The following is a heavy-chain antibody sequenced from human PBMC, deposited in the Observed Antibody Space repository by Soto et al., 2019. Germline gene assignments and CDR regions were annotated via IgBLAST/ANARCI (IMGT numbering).Heavy chain of an antibody. CDR3: ARDHYDFWSGYYVPGPYYYYGMDV. CDR2: ISYDGSNK. J-gene: IGHJ6*02. V-gene: IGHV3-30-3*01. CDR1: GFTFSSYA. Sequence: GGSLRLSCAASGFTFSSYAMHWVRQAPGKGLEWVAVISYDGSNKYYADSVKGRFTISRDNSKNTLYLQMNSLRAEDTAVYYCARDHYDFWSGYYVPGPYYYYGMDVWGQGTTVTVSS. D-gene: IGHD3-3*01.